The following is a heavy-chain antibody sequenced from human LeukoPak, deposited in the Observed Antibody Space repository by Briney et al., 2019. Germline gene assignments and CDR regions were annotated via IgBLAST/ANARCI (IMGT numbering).Heavy chain of an antibody. J-gene: IGHJ4*02. CDR3: ARGHAPLWFGELFPSFDY. V-gene: IGHV4-31*03. D-gene: IGHD3-10*01. CDR2: IYYSGGT. CDR1: GGSISSGGYY. Sequence: SETLSLTCTVSGGSISSGGYYWSWIRQHPGKGLEWIGYIYYSGGTYYNPSLKSRVTISVDTSKNQFSLKLSSVTAADTAVYYCARGHAPLWFGELFPSFDYWGQGTLVTVSS.